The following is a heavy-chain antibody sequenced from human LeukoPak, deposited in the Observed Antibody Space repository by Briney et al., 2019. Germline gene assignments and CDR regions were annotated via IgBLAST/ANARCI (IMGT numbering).Heavy chain of an antibody. CDR2: IKQDGSEK. J-gene: IGHJ3*02. Sequence: GGSLRLSCAASGFTFSSYWMSWVRQAPGKGLEWAANIKQDGSEKYYVDSVKGRFTISRDNAKNSLYLQMYSLRAEDTAVYYCARRDNWNYLSAFDIWGQGTMVTVSS. D-gene: IGHD1-7*01. V-gene: IGHV3-7*01. CDR1: GFTFSSYW. CDR3: ARRDNWNYLSAFDI.